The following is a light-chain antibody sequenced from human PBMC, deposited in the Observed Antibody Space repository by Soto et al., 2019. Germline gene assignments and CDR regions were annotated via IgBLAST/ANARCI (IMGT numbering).Light chain of an antibody. J-gene: IGKJ4*01. Sequence: DIQMTQSPSTLSASVGDRVTITCRASQRISSWLAWYQQKPGKAPKLLIYEASILQSGVPSRFSGSGSGTEFTLIISSLQLDDFAAYFCHRFLCYPLAFGGGTKVDI. CDR3: HRFLCYPLA. CDR2: EAS. V-gene: IGKV1-5*03. CDR1: QRISSW.